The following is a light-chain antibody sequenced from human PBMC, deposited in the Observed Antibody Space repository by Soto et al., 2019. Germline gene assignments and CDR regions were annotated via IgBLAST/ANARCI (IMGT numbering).Light chain of an antibody. J-gene: IGKJ2*01. CDR3: QQLNSYPRT. V-gene: IGKV1-9*01. CDR1: QGISSS. CDR2: AAS. Sequence: DIKLTQSPSFLSASVGDRVTIACRASQGISSSLAWYQQKPGKAPNLLIYAASTLQSGVPSRFSGSGSGTEFTLTISSLEPEDFATYYCQQLNSYPRTFGQGTKLEIK.